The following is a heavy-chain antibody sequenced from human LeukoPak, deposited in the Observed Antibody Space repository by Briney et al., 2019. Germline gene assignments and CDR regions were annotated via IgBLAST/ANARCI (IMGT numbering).Heavy chain of an antibody. Sequence: XSVKVSCKVSGYTLTELSMHWVRQAPGKGLEWMGGFDPEDGETIYAQKFQGRVTMTEDTSTDTAYMELSSLRSEDTAVYYYATPSAHYYGSGMVYWGQGTLVTVSS. J-gene: IGHJ4*02. CDR2: FDPEDGET. V-gene: IGHV1-24*01. CDR3: ATPSAHYYGSGMVY. D-gene: IGHD3-10*01. CDR1: GYTLTELS.